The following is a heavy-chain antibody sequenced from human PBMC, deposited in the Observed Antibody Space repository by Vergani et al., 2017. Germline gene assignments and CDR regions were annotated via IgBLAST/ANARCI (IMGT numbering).Heavy chain of an antibody. CDR1: GYTFTSYY. J-gene: IGHJ3*02. D-gene: IGHD6-13*01. V-gene: IGHV1-46*01. CDR2: INPSGGST. Sequence: QVQLVQSGAEVKKPGASVKVSCKASGYTFTSYYMHWVRQAPGQGLEWMGIINPSGGSTSYAQKFQGRVTMTRDTSTGTVYMELSSLRSEDTAVDYCARAPSSSSWYLGDDAFDIWGQGTMVTVSS. CDR3: ARAPSSSSWYLGDDAFDI.